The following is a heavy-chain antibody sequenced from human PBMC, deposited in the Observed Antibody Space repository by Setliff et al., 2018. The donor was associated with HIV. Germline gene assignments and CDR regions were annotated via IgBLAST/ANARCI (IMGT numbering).Heavy chain of an antibody. Sequence: GSLRLSCAASGFTFGSQWMHWVRQAPGKGLVWVSRISPDGSVINYAGSVKGRFTISRDDSKNTAYLQMNSLKTEDTAMYYCATIYDYGDYDHDFWGQGTLVTVSS. CDR3: ATIYDYGDYDHDF. J-gene: IGHJ4*02. V-gene: IGHV3-74*01. CDR2: ISPDGSVI. CDR1: GFTFGSQW. D-gene: IGHD4-17*01.